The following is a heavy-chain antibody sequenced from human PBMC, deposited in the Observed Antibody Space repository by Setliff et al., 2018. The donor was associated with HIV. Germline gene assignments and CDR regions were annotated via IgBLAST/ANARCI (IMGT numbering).Heavy chain of an antibody. CDR1: GGTFSSFG. CDR3: ATNPEMATINYYYYYMDV. D-gene: IGHD5-12*01. V-gene: IGHV1-69*13. J-gene: IGHJ6*03. Sequence: SVKVSCKASGGTFSSFGMSWVRQAPGQGLEWMGGIIPIFGTPRYAQKFQGRVTITADESTSTVYMELSSLRSEDTAVYYCATNPEMATINYYYYYMDVWGKGTTVTVSS. CDR2: IIPIFGTP.